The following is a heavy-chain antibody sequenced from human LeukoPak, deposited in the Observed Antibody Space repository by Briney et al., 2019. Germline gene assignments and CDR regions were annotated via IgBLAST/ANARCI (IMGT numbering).Heavy chain of an antibody. CDR3: AKDDRYCSGGSCYSNWFDP. CDR2: ISGSGGST. CDR1: GFTLSSYA. J-gene: IGHJ5*02. Sequence: GGSLRLSCAASGFTLSSYAMSWVRQAPGKGLEWVSAISGSGGSTYYADSVKGRFTISRDNSKNTLYLQMNSLRAEDTAVYYCAKDDRYCSGGSCYSNWFDPWGQGTLVTVSS. D-gene: IGHD2-15*01. V-gene: IGHV3-23*01.